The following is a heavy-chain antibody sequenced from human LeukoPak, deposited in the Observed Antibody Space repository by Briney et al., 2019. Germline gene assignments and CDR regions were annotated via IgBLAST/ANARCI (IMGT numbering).Heavy chain of an antibody. J-gene: IGHJ4*02. CDR2: ISGSGGRT. Sequence: GGSLRLPCAASRFTFNNYAMSWVRQAPGKGLEWVSAISGSGGRTYYADSVKGRFTVSRNNSKSTLYLQMNSLRAEDTAVYYCAKTDSSDYSYYFDYWGQGTLVTVSS. CDR1: RFTFNNYA. V-gene: IGHV3-23*01. D-gene: IGHD3-22*01. CDR3: AKTDSSDYSYYFDY.